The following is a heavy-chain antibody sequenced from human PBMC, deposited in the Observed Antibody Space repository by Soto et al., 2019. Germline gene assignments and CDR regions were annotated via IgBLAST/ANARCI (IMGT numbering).Heavy chain of an antibody. CDR1: GFTFDDYA. D-gene: IGHD3-10*01. V-gene: IGHV3-9*01. CDR3: AKDIGAGSGYYYGMDV. CDR2: ISWNRGSI. J-gene: IGHJ6*02. Sequence: EVPLVESGGGLVQPGRSLRLSCAASGFTFDDYAMHRVRQAPGKGLEWVSGISWNRGSIGYADSVKGRFTISRDNAKNYLYLQMNSLRAEDTALYYCAKDIGAGSGYYYGMDVRGQGTTVTVSS.